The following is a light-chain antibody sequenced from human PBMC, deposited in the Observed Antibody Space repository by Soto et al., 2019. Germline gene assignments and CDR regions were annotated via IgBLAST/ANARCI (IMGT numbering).Light chain of an antibody. V-gene: IGKV1-5*01. CDR2: DAS. Sequence: GDRITITCRASQNINTWLAWYHQKPGRAPKVLIYDASSLESGVPSRISGSGYGTAGIITISSLQLDDCETYYGHQYYGYPYTFGQGTRLEIK. J-gene: IGKJ5*01. CDR3: HQYYGYPYT. CDR1: QNINTW.